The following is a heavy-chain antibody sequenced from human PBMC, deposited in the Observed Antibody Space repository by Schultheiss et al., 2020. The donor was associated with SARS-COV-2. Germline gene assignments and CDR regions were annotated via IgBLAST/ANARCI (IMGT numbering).Heavy chain of an antibody. CDR2: ISAGGSST. CDR1: GFTVSSNY. D-gene: IGHD5-24*01. CDR3: ARDSSPTPGYNPDY. J-gene: IGHJ4*02. V-gene: IGHV3-21*01. Sequence: GGSLRLSCAASGFTVSSNYMSWVRQAPGKRLEWVSAISAGGSSTYYADSVKGRFTISRDNAKNSLYLQMNSLRAEDTAVYYCARDSSPTPGYNPDYWGQGTLVTVSS.